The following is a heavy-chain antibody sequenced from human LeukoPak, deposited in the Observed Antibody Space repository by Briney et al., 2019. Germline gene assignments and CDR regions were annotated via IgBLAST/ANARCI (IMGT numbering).Heavy chain of an antibody. Sequence: ASVKVSCKASGYTFTGYYMHWVRQAPGQGLEWMGWINPNSGGTNYAQKFQGRVTITADKSTSTAYMELSSLRSEDTAVYYCARGDGTLDYWGQGTLVTVSS. J-gene: IGHJ4*02. D-gene: IGHD1-26*01. CDR3: ARGDGTLDY. CDR1: GYTFTGYY. V-gene: IGHV1-2*02. CDR2: INPNSGGT.